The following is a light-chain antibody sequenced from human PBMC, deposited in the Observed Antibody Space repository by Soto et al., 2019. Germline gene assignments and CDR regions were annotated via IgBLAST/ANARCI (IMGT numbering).Light chain of an antibody. V-gene: IGKV1-39*01. CDR1: QSISNY. Sequence: DIQMTQSPSSLSASVGDRVNITCRPSQSISNYLNWYQQKPGKAPKLLIFGASSLQSGVPSRFSGSGSGTDFTLSNSTLQPEDFATYYCQQSYSNLGTFGQGTKLEIK. CDR2: GAS. J-gene: IGKJ2*01. CDR3: QQSYSNLGT.